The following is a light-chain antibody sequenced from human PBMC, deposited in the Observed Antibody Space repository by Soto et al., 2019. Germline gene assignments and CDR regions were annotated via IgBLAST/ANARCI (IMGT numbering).Light chain of an antibody. J-gene: IGKJ2*01. Sequence: EIVLTQSPGTLSLSPGERATLSCRASQCVSSSYLAWYQQKPGQAPRLIIYGASDRATGIPDRFSGSGSGTDVTLTISRLEPEDFAMYYCQQYGSSPYTFGQGTKLEIK. CDR1: QCVSSSY. CDR3: QQYGSSPYT. CDR2: GAS. V-gene: IGKV3-20*01.